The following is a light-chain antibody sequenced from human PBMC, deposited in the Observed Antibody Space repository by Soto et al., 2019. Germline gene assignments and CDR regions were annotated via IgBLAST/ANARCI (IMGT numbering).Light chain of an antibody. V-gene: IGLV3-21*02. CDR3: QVWDSSSDHYV. CDR1: IIGSKS. J-gene: IGLJ1*01. CDR2: DES. Sequence: SYELTKPPSVLVAPGQTATITCGGNIIGSKSVHWDQQKAGQAPVLVVYDESDRPSGIPERFSGSNSGNTATLTISRVEAGDEADYYCQVWDSSSDHYVFGTGTKVTVL.